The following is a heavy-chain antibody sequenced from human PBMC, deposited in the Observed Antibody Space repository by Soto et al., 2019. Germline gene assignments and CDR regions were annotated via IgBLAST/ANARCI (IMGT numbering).Heavy chain of an antibody. J-gene: IGHJ6*02. CDR2: ISGSGGST. V-gene: IGHV3-23*01. D-gene: IGHD2-2*02. CDR3: AKGGDIVVVPAAINGMDV. Sequence: PGGSLRLSCAASGFTFSSYAMSRVRQAPGKGLEWVSAISGSGGSTYYADSVKGRFTISRDNSKNTLYLQMNSLRAEDTAVYYCAKGGDIVVVPAAINGMDVWGQGTTVTVSS. CDR1: GFTFSSYA.